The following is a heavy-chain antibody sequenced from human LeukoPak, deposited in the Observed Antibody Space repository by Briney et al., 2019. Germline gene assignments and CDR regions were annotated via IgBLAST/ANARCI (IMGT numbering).Heavy chain of an antibody. CDR2: ISGSGGST. CDR1: GFTFSSYA. Sequence: QPGGSLRLSCAASGFTFSSYAMSWVRQAPGKGLEWVLAISGSGGSTYYADSVKGRFTISRDNSKNTLYLQMNSLRAEDTAVYYCAKDSRAFCSGGSCYSDAFDIWGQGTMVTVSS. D-gene: IGHD2-15*01. CDR3: AKDSRAFCSGGSCYSDAFDI. J-gene: IGHJ3*02. V-gene: IGHV3-23*01.